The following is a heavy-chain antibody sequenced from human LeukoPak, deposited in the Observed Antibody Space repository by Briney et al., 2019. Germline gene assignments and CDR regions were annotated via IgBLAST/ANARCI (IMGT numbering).Heavy chain of an antibody. D-gene: IGHD3-22*01. CDR3: AKDRTYYYDSSGLDNWFDP. CDR1: GFTFSSYA. V-gene: IGHV3-23*01. J-gene: IGHJ5*02. Sequence: PGGSLRLSCAASGFTFSSYAMSWVRQAPGKGLEWVSAISGSGGSTYYADSVKGRFTISRDNSKNTLYLQMDSLRAEDTAVYYCAKDRTYYYDSSGLDNWFDPWGQGTLVTVSS. CDR2: ISGSGGST.